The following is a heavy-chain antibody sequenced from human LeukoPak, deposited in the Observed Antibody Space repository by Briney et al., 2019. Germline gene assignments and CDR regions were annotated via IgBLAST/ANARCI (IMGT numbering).Heavy chain of an antibody. V-gene: IGHV4-34*01. CDR2: INHSGST. D-gene: IGHD5-12*01. Sequence: PSETLSLTCAVYGGSFSGYYWSWIRQPPGKGLEWIGEINHSGSTNYNPSLKGRVTVSVDTSKNQFSLKLSSVTAADTAVYYCARGLKRGYSGSYIDYWGQGTLVTVSS. CDR1: GGSFSGYY. CDR3: ARGLKRGYSGSYIDY. J-gene: IGHJ4*02.